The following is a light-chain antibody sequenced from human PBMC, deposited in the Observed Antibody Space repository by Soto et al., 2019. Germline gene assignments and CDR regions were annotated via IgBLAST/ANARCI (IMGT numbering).Light chain of an antibody. CDR2: KAS. CDR3: HQYFGSPLT. J-gene: IGKJ1*01. V-gene: IGKV1-5*03. Sequence: DIQMTQSPSTLSASVGDRVTITCRASQSISSWLAWYQQKPGKAPKLLIYKASSLESGVPSRFSGSGSGTDFTLTITSLQAEDVAVYYCHQYFGSPLTYGQGTKVDIK. CDR1: QSISSW.